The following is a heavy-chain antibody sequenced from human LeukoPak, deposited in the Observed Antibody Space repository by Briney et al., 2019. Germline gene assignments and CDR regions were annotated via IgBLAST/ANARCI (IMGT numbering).Heavy chain of an antibody. CDR2: INPNSGGT. CDR3: ARDTQQQLVLYYYYGMDV. Sequence: ASVKVSCKASGYTFTGYYMHWVRQAPGQGLERMGWINPNSGGTNYAQKFQGRVTMTRDTSISTAYMELSRLRSDDTAVYYCARDTQQQLVLYYYYGMDVWGQGTTVTVSS. CDR1: GYTFTGYY. J-gene: IGHJ6*01. V-gene: IGHV1-2*02. D-gene: IGHD6-13*01.